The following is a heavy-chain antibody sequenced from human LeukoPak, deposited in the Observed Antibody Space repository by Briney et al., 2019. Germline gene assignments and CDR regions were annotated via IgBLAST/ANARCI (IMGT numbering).Heavy chain of an antibody. CDR2: ISSNSRNI. Sequence: GGSLRLSCAASGSTFNSYSMNWVRRAPGKGLEWVSYISSNSRNIYYADSVKGRFTISRDNSRNTLYLQMDCLRAEDTAVYYCARDRYGDYCHDSWGQGGLPTDSS. J-gene: IGHJ4*02. D-gene: IGHD4-17*01. CDR1: GSTFNSYS. V-gene: IGHV3-48*04. CDR3: ARDRYGDYCHDS.